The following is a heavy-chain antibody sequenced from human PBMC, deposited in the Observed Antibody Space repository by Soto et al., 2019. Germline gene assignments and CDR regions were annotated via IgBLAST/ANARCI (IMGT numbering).Heavy chain of an antibody. CDR2: IVGVSGNT. D-gene: IGHD2-2*01. CDR3: AADYCISTSCKSYGMDL. CDR1: GFTFTSSA. Sequence: QMQLVQSGPEVKKPGTSVKVSCKASGFTFTSSAVQWVRQARGQRLERIGWIVGVSGNTNYTQKFQKRVTITRDMSKSTAYMELSSLKSEDKAVYYCAADYCISTSCKSYGMDLWGQGTTVTVSS. V-gene: IGHV1-58*01. J-gene: IGHJ6*02.